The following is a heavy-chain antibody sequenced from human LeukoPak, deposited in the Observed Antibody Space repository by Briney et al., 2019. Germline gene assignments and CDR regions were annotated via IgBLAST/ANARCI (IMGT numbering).Heavy chain of an antibody. CDR1: GGSISSSSYY. V-gene: IGHV4-39*07. Sequence: SETLSLTCTVSGGSISSSSYYWGWIRQPPGKGLEWIGSIYYSGSTYYNPSLKSRVTISVDTSKNQFSLKLSSVTAADTAVYYCARDGYDVDWYYYGMDVWGQGTTVTVSS. CDR2: IYYSGST. CDR3: ARDGYDVDWYYYGMDV. J-gene: IGHJ6*02. D-gene: IGHD2-2*01.